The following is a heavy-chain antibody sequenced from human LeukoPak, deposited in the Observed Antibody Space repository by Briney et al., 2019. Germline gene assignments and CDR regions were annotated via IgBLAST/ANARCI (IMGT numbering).Heavy chain of an antibody. CDR3: ARDNGYYDSSGYLARFDY. CDR2: ISSSGSTI. Sequence: GGTLRLSCAASGFTFSSYEMNWVRQAPGMGLEWVSYISSSGSTIYYADSVKGRFTSSRDNAQNSLYLQMNSLRAEDTAVYYCARDNGYYDSSGYLARFDYRGQGTPVTVSS. V-gene: IGHV3-48*03. J-gene: IGHJ4*02. D-gene: IGHD3-22*01. CDR1: GFTFSSYE.